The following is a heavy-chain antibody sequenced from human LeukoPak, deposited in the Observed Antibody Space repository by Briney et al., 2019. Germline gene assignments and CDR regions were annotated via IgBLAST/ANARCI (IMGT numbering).Heavy chain of an antibody. Sequence: PGGSLRLSCAASGFTFSSYAMSWVRQAPGKGLEWVSAISGSGDSTHCGDSVKGRFTISRDNSKNTLYLQMNSLRAEDTAVYYCAKTRPLDSSSWSHGDYWGQGTLVTVSS. CDR1: GFTFSSYA. J-gene: IGHJ4*02. D-gene: IGHD6-13*01. V-gene: IGHV3-23*01. CDR2: ISGSGDST. CDR3: AKTRPLDSSSWSHGDY.